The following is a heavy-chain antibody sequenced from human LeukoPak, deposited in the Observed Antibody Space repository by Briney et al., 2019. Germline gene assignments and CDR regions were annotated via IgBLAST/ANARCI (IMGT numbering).Heavy chain of an antibody. CDR2: IKSDGSST. D-gene: IGHD4-23*01. CDR1: GFMFSSYW. Sequence: PGGSLRLSCAASGFMFSSYWMHWVRQAPGKGLVWVSRIKSDGSSTGYADSVKGRFTISRDNSKNTLYLQMNSLRAEDTAVYYCAKDPDYGGNGWGQGTLVTVSS. J-gene: IGHJ4*02. CDR3: AKDPDYGGNG. V-gene: IGHV3-74*01.